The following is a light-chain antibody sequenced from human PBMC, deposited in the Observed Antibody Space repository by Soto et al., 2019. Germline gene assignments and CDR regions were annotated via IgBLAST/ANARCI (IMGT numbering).Light chain of an antibody. CDR3: QQRSNWHT. CDR2: DAS. Sequence: EIVLTQSPATLSLSPGERATLSCRASQGVSSYLAWYQQKPGQAPRLLIYDASNRATGIPARFSGSGPGTDFTLTISSLEPEDFAVYYCQQRSNWHTFGGGTKVEIK. V-gene: IGKV3D-11*01. CDR1: QGVSSY. J-gene: IGKJ4*01.